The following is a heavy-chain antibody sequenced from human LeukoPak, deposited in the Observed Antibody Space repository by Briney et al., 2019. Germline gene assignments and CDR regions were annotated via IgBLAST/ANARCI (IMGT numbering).Heavy chain of an antibody. CDR2: IYFTGST. CDR3: AKSRGRGSFDP. Sequence: PSETLSLTCTVSGDSISNKNFYWGWIRQPPGKGLEWVGSIYFTGSTYYHPSLESRVTISVDTSKNQFSLKVSAVTAADTAVYHCAKSRGRGSFDPWGQGTLVIVSS. CDR1: GDSISNKNFY. V-gene: IGHV4-39*01. J-gene: IGHJ5*02. D-gene: IGHD5-24*01.